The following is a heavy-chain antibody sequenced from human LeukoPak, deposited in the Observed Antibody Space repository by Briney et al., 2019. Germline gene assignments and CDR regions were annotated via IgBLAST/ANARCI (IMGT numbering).Heavy chain of an antibody. D-gene: IGHD4-23*01. Sequence: ASVKVSCKASGYTFTNYGVSWVRQAPGQGLEWMGWISAYNGNTNYAQKLQGRVTMTTDTSTSTAYMELRSLRSDDTAVYFCARDYRVATVVMTLDGAFDIWGQGTMVTVSS. CDR3: ARDYRVATVVMTLDGAFDI. CDR2: ISAYNGNT. V-gene: IGHV1-18*01. J-gene: IGHJ3*02. CDR1: GYTFTNYG.